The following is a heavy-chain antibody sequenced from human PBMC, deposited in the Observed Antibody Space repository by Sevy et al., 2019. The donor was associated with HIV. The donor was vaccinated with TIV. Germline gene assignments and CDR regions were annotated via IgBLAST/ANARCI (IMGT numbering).Heavy chain of an antibody. J-gene: IGHJ6*03. CDR2: ISAYNGNT. CDR3: ARRGGDYDILTGYYYYYYMDV. CDR1: GYTFTNYG. Sequence: ASVKVSCKASGYTFTNYGISWVRQAPGQGLEWMGWISAYNGNTNYAQKLQGRVTMTTDTSTSTAYMELRSLRSDDTAVYYCARRGGDYDILTGYYYYYYMDVWGKGTTVTVSS. D-gene: IGHD3-9*01. V-gene: IGHV1-18*04.